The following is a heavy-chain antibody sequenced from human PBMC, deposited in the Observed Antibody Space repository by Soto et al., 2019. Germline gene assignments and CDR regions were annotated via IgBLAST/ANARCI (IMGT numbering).Heavy chain of an antibody. V-gene: IGHV4-31*03. J-gene: IGHJ4*02. CDR2: IYYSGST. CDR1: GGSISSGGYY. D-gene: IGHD1-1*01. Sequence: QVQLQESGPGLVKPSPTLSLTCTVSGGSISSGGYYWSWIRQPPGKGLEWIGYIYYSGSTYYNPSLTSRVTISVDTSKNQFSLKLSSVTAADTAGYYCARCPQLEPRCDYWGQGTLVTVSS. CDR3: ARCPQLEPRCDY.